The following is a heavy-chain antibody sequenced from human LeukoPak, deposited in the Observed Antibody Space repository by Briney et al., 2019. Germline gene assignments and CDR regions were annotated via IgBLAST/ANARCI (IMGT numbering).Heavy chain of an antibody. V-gene: IGHV1-18*01. J-gene: IGHJ4*02. D-gene: IGHD2-2*01. Sequence: ASVKVSCKASGYTFTSYGISWVRQAPGQGLEWMGWISAYNGNTNYAQKLQGRVTMTTDTSTSTAYMELRSLRAEDTAVYYCARSLCSSTSCHSYFDYWGQGTLVTVSS. CDR1: GYTFTSYG. CDR3: ARSLCSSTSCHSYFDY. CDR2: ISAYNGNT.